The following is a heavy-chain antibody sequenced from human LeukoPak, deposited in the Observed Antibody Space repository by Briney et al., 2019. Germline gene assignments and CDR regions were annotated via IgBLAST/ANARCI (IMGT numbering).Heavy chain of an antibody. CDR2: ITGSGTNR. D-gene: IGHD3-9*01. CDR3: VIWGDYDVLTGYYVPDY. Sequence: GGSLRLSCVASGFTFSNYAMSWVRQAPGKGLEWVSTITGSGTNRYYADSLKGRFTTSRDNSKNTVFLQMNSLRHEDTAIYYCVIWGDYDVLTGYYVPDYWGQGTLVTVAS. J-gene: IGHJ4*02. V-gene: IGHV3-23*01. CDR1: GFTFSNYA.